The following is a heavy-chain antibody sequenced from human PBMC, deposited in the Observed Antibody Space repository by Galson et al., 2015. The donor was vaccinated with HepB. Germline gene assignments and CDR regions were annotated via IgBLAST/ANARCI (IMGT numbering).Heavy chain of an antibody. CDR2: ISSSSSTI. Sequence: SLRLSCAASGFTFSSYSMNWVRQAPGKGLEWVSYISSSSSTIYYADSVKGRFAISRDNAKNSLYLQMNSLRDEDTAVYYCARGRSIAARPGFFGVEKFYFDYWGQGTLVTVSS. CDR1: GFTFSSYS. D-gene: IGHD6-6*01. CDR3: ARGRSIAARPGFFGVEKFYFDY. V-gene: IGHV3-48*02. J-gene: IGHJ4*02.